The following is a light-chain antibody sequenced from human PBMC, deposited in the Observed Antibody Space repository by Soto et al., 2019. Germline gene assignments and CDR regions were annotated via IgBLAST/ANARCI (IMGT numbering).Light chain of an antibody. Sequence: AIQLTQSPSSLSASVGDRVTITCRASQGISSALAWYQQKPGKAPKLLIYDASSLESGVPSRFSGSGSGTDFTLTISSLQPEDFATYYCQQFNSYLLSITFGQGTRLEIK. CDR1: QGISSA. V-gene: IGKV1-13*02. CDR3: QQFNSYLLSIT. J-gene: IGKJ5*01. CDR2: DAS.